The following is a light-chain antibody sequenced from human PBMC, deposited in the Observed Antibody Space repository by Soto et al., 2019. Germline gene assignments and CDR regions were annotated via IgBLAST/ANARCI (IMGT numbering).Light chain of an antibody. V-gene: IGLV2-23*02. CDR1: SSDVGSHIL. J-gene: IGLJ7*01. Sequence: QSVLTQPASVSGSPGQSITISCTGTSSDVGSHILVSWYQQHPGQAPKLMIYEVSKRPLGVSARFSASKSGNTASLTISGLQAEDEADYYCCSYVGSRAVFGGGTQLTVL. CDR3: CSYVGSRAV. CDR2: EVS.